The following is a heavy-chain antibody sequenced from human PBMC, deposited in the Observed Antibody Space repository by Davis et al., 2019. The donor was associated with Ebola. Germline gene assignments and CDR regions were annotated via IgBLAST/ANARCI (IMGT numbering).Heavy chain of an antibody. CDR1: GFTFSDYW. CDR3: ARGLGFLEWLLFDAFDL. CDR2: IRGDGSST. D-gene: IGHD3-3*02. Sequence: GESLKISCAASGFTFSDYWMHWVRQAPGKGPVWVSRIRGDGSSTAYADSVKGRVTISRDNAKNTLYLQMNSLRAEDTAVYYCARGLGFLEWLLFDAFDLWGQGTTVTVSS. V-gene: IGHV3-74*01. J-gene: IGHJ3*01.